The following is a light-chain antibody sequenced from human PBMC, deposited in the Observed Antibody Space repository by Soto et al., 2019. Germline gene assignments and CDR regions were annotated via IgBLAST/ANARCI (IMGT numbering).Light chain of an antibody. J-gene: IGKJ4*01. CDR2: DAS. CDR3: QQYGTSP. CDR1: QSVSSSY. V-gene: IGKV3-20*01. Sequence: EIVLTQSPVTLSLSPGERATLSCRASQSVSSSYLAWYQQKPGQAPRLLIYDASSRATGIPDRFSGSGSGTDFTLTISRLEPEDFAVYYCQQYGTSPFGGGTKVDIK.